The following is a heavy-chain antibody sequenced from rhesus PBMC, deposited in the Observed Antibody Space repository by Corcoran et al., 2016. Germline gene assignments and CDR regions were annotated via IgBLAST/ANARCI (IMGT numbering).Heavy chain of an antibody. CDR1: GYTFTELS. CDR2: VDPVNGEL. V-gene: IGHV1-156*01. D-gene: IGHD2-39*01. Sequence: EVQLVQSGAEVKKPGASVKVSGKVAGYTFTELSMHWVRQPPGKGFEWGGGVDPVNGELIHAEKFQGRVTMTEDTSTDTAYMELSSLRSEDTAVYYCARARGLYNSLDVWGRGVLVTVSS. CDR3: ARARGLYNSLDV. J-gene: IGHJ5-2*02.